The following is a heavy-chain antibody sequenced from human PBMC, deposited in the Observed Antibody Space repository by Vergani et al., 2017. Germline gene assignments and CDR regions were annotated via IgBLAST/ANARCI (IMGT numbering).Heavy chain of an antibody. J-gene: IGHJ4*02. CDR1: GGSISSYY. CDR2: IYTSGST. CDR3: ARGPRVTHSSSPPDY. V-gene: IGHV4-59*10. D-gene: IGHD6-6*01. Sequence: QVQLQQWGAGLLKPSETLSLTCAVSGGSISSYYWSWIRQPAGKGLEWIGRIYTSGSTNYNPSLKSRVTMSVDTSKNQFSLKLSSVTAADTAVYYCARGPRVTHSSSPPDYWGQGTLVTVSS.